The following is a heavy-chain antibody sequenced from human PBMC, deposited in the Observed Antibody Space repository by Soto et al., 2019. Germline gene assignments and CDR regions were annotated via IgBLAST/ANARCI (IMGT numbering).Heavy chain of an antibody. CDR1: GGSIIPYY. V-gene: IGHV4-59*01. CDR3: ARGEGSAPGILPAAINWFDP. Sequence: SETLSLTCTVSGGSIIPYYWSWIRQPTGKGKEWIGHIYFTGSTNYNPSLKSRVTISVDTSKKQFSLKVKSVIAADTAVYYCARGEGSAPGILPAAINWFDPWGQGTLVTVSS. J-gene: IGHJ5*02. D-gene: IGHD2-2*02. CDR2: IYFTGST.